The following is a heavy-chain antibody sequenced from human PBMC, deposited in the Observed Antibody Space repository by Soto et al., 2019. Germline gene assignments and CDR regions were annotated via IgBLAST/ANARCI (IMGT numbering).Heavy chain of an antibody. CDR3: ARLRAVAGLPSAYAFDI. J-gene: IGHJ3*02. Sequence: QVQLVQSGAEVKKPGASVKVSCKASGYTFTSYDINWVRQATGHGLEWMGWMNPNSGNTGYAQKFQRRVTMTRNTSISTAYMELSSLRSEVMAVYYCARLRAVAGLPSAYAFDIWGQGTMVTVSS. D-gene: IGHD6-19*01. V-gene: IGHV1-8*01. CDR2: MNPNSGNT. CDR1: GYTFTSYD.